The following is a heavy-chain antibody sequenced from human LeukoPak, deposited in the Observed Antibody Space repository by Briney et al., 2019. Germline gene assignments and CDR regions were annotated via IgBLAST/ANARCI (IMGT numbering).Heavy chain of an antibody. CDR2: INPNSGGT. CDR1: GYTFTGYY. Sequence: ASVKVSCKASGYTFTGYYMHWVRQAPGQGLEWMGWINPNSGGTNYAQMFQGRVTMTRDTSISTAYMELSRLRSDDTAVYYCARDGHGDYVGGFDYWGQGTLVTVSS. J-gene: IGHJ4*02. D-gene: IGHD4-17*01. CDR3: ARDGHGDYVGGFDY. V-gene: IGHV1-2*02.